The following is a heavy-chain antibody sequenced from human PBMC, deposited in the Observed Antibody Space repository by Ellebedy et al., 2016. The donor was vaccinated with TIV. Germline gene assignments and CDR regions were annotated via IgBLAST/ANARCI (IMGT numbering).Heavy chain of an antibody. CDR3: ARDLDGDPNCYFDF. Sequence: GGSLRLSCAASGFTFNTYWMSWVRQAPGKGLEWVANIKQDGTQKYYADSVRGRFTISRDNAKNSLFLQMNSLRPEDLAVYYCARDLDGDPNCYFDFWGRGTLVTVSS. CDR1: GFTFNTYW. D-gene: IGHD4-17*01. V-gene: IGHV3-7*03. CDR2: IKQDGTQK. J-gene: IGHJ2*01.